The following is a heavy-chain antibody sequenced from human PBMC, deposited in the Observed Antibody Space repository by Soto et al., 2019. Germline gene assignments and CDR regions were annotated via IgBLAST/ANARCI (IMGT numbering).Heavy chain of an antibody. Sequence: SVKVSCKASGYTFTSYDINWVRQATGQGLEWMGWMIPKSGNSNYAQKFQGRVTITADESTNTAYMELSSLRSEDTAVYYCAREGLVLVPTTVNSDYYYYAMDVWGQGTTVTVS. CDR1: GYTFTSYD. CDR3: AREGLVLVPTTVNSDYYYYAMDV. CDR2: MIPKSGNS. D-gene: IGHD2-2*01. V-gene: IGHV1-69*13. J-gene: IGHJ6*02.